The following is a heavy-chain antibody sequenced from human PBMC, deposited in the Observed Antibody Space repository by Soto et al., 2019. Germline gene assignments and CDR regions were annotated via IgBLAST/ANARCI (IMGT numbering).Heavy chain of an antibody. V-gene: IGHV3-30*18. CDR3: SQEAAGGWHFFDN. Sequence: QVQLVESGGGVVQPGRSLRLSCAASGFTFRTYGMHWVRQAPGKGLEWVAFMSYDGRQKYYADSVKGRFTISRDNSENTLELQMNSLATEATAVYFCSQEAAGGWHFFDNWGQGTLVTVSS. J-gene: IGHJ4*02. CDR1: GFTFRTYG. D-gene: IGHD6-19*01. CDR2: MSYDGRQK.